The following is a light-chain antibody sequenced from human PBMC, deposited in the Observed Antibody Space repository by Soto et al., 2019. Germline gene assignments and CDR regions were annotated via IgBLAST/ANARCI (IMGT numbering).Light chain of an antibody. CDR3: QQYGSKPWT. Sequence: EIVLTKSPGTLSLSPGEIASLSCRASQSVTNNYLAWDHQKPGRAPRLVISGASSRATGIQDRFSGSESGTDFTLTIRRLEREDFAVYYGQQYGSKPWTVGQGTNVEFK. CDR2: GAS. V-gene: IGKV3-20*01. CDR1: QSVTNNY. J-gene: IGKJ1*01.